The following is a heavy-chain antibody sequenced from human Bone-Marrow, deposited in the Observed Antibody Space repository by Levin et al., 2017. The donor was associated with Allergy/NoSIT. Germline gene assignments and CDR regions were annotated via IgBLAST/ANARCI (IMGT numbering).Heavy chain of an antibody. CDR3: AKDRITGARYGDYEDY. D-gene: IGHD4-17*01. CDR1: GFSFSNYG. V-gene: IGHV3-30*18. CDR2: ISYDESNK. J-gene: IGHJ4*02. Sequence: AGGSLRLSCAASGFSFSNYGMHWVRQAPGKGLEWVAVISYDESNKYYVASVKGRFTISRDNSKNTLYLQMNSLRAEDTAVYYCAKDRITGARYGDYEDYWGQGTLVTVSS.